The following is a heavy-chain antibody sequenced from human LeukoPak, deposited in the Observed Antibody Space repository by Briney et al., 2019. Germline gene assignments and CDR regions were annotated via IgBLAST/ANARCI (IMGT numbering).Heavy chain of an antibody. V-gene: IGHV3-48*03. Sequence: GGSLRLSCAASGFTFSSYEMNWVRQAPGKGLEWVSYISSSDSTIYYADSVKGRFTISRDNAKNSLYLQMNSLRVEDTAVYYCAELGITMIGGVWGKGTTVTISS. CDR2: ISSSDSTI. D-gene: IGHD3-10*02. CDR1: GFTFSSYE. J-gene: IGHJ6*04. CDR3: AELGITMIGGV.